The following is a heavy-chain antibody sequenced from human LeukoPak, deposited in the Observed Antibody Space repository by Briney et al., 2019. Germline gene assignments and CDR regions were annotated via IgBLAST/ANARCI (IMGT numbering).Heavy chain of an antibody. V-gene: IGHV3-23*01. Sequence: GGSLRLSCVASGFTVSSYSMTWVRQAPGKGLEWVSAISGSGGNIYYVDSVRGRFTISRDNSWNTVYLQLHSLRAVDTALYYCAKGRVIDATAPGDYWGQGTLVTVSS. CDR3: AKGRVIDATAPGDY. CDR2: ISGSGGNI. J-gene: IGHJ4*02. D-gene: IGHD2-15*01. CDR1: GFTVSSYS.